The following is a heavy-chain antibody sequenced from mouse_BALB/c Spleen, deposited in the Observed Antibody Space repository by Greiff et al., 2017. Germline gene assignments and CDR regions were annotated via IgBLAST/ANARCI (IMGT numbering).Heavy chain of an antibody. CDR3: ARDRKVKNYYAMDY. Sequence: VQRVESGPGLVAPSQSLSITCTVSGFSLTGYGVNWVRQPPGKGLEWLGMIWGDGSTDYNSALKSRLSISKDNSKSQVFLKMNSLQTDDTARYYCARDRKVKNYYAMDYWGQGTSVTVSS. J-gene: IGHJ4*01. CDR1: GFSLTGYG. V-gene: IGHV2-6-7*01. D-gene: IGHD2-1*01. CDR2: IWGDGST.